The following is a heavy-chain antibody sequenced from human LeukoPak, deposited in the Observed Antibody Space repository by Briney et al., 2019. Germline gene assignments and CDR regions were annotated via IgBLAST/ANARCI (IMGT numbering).Heavy chain of an antibody. CDR1: GFTFSNYA. J-gene: IGHJ2*01. D-gene: IGHD2-15*01. CDR2: ISGSGGST. V-gene: IGHV3-23*01. Sequence: QTGGSLRLSCATSGFTFSNYAVSWVRQAPGKGLEWVSGISGSGGSTYYADSVKGRFTISRDNSKNMVFLQMNSLRAEDTAVYYCAKDETVVVVAATPYWYFDLWGRGTLVTVSS. CDR3: AKDETVVVVAATPYWYFDL.